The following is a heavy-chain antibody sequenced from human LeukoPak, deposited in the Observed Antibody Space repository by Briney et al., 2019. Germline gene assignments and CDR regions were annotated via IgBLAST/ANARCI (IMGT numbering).Heavy chain of an antibody. D-gene: IGHD3-10*01. V-gene: IGHV3-30-3*01. CDR1: GFTFPNYA. J-gene: IGHJ6*02. CDR2: MSYDGSNK. CDR3: ARDHEEGNYGMDV. Sequence: GGSLRLSCAASGFTFPNYAVHWVRQAPGKGLEWVAVMSYDGSNKDYADSVKGRFTVSRDNAQNSLYLQLNSLRVEDTAVYFCARDHEEGNYGMDVWGQGTTVTVSS.